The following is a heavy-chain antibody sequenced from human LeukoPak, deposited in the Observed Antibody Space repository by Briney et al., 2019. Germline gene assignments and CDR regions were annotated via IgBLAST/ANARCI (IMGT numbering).Heavy chain of an antibody. CDR2: VSSSSRTI. D-gene: IGHD1-14*01. Sequence: PGGSLRLSCAASDFTFSTFTMHWVRQAPGKGLEWVSSVSSSSRTINYADSVQGRSTVSRDNANNSMYLQINDLRREDTAVYYCARGSPRGGLDSRGQGTLVTVSS. V-gene: IGHV3-48*01. J-gene: IGHJ4*02. CDR3: ARGSPRGGLDS. CDR1: DFTFSTFT.